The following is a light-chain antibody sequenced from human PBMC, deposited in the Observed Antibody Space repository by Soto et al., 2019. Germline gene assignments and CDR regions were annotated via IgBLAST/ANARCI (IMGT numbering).Light chain of an antibody. J-gene: IGKJ4*01. CDR2: GAS. CDR1: QSSSGY. CDR3: QQSFSTLLS. Sequence: DSQMTQSPSSLSASVVDRVTITCRASQSSSGYLNWYRQKPGKAPKLLISGASTLQSGVPSRFSGRGSGTDFTIAISSLQPEDVAVYYCQQSFSTLLSFGGGTKVDIK. V-gene: IGKV1-39*01.